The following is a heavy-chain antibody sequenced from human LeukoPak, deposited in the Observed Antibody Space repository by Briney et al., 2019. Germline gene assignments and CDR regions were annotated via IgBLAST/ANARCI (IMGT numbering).Heavy chain of an antibody. J-gene: IGHJ4*02. CDR2: ISYDGSGDK. CDR3: AKAYDFWSGYPDY. V-gene: IGHV3-30*18. Sequence: PGGSLRLSCAASGFTFNSYSMYWVRQAPGKGLEWVTVISYDGSGDKYCADSVKGRFTISRDNSKNTVYLQMNSLRAEDTAVYYCAKAYDFWSGYPDYWGRGTLVTVSS. D-gene: IGHD3-3*01. CDR1: GFTFNSYS.